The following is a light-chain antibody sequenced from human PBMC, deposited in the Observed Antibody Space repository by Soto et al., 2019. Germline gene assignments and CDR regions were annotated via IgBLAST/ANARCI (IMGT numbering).Light chain of an antibody. CDR2: GAS. Sequence: EIVMPQSPATLSVSPGESATLSCRASQSVSSNLAWYQQKPGQAPRLLIYGASTRATGIPARFSGSGSGTEFTLTISSLQSEEFALYYCQQYGYSPITFGQGTRLEIK. V-gene: IGKV3-15*01. CDR1: QSVSSN. CDR3: QQYGYSPIT. J-gene: IGKJ5*01.